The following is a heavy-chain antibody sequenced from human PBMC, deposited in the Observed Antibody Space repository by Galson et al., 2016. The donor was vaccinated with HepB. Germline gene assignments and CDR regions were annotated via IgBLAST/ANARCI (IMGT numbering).Heavy chain of an antibody. CDR1: GGSVSSHNW. D-gene: IGHD1-26*01. V-gene: IGHV4-4*02. CDR3: ARTEFGEVGTTTSMVGY. Sequence: ATLSLTCAVSGGSVSSHNWWSWVRQPPGKGLEWIGEVFHSGSTNYNPSLKSRVTISVDTSKNQFTLKMSSVTAADSAVYYCARTEFGEVGTTTSMVGYWGQGTLVTVSS. J-gene: IGHJ4*02. CDR2: VFHSGST.